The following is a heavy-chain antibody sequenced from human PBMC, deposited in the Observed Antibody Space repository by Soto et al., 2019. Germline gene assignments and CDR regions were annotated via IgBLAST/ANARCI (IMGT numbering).Heavy chain of an antibody. Sequence: EVQLVESGGGLVQPGGSLRLSCAASGFNFGGSWMTWVRQAPGKGLEWLAKIDPDGGGGCYVDSVKGRFTISRDNAENSLFFQMGSLRDEDTAVYFCAREHYFGLDYWGQGTLVTVSS. D-gene: IGHD1-26*01. J-gene: IGHJ4*02. CDR1: GFNFGGSW. CDR2: IDPDGGGG. V-gene: IGHV3-7*04. CDR3: AREHYFGLDY.